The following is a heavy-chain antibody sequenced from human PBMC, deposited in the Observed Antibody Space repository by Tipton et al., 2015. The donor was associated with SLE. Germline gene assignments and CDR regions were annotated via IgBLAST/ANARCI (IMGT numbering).Heavy chain of an antibody. J-gene: IGHJ4*02. Sequence: QLVQPGGGLVKPGGSLRLSCAASGFTFSSYSMNWVRQAPGKGLEWVSSISSSSSYIYYADSVKGRFTISRDNAKNSLYLQMNSLRAEDTAVYYCARDLDRGSSWYRFDYWGQGTLVTVSS. CDR2: ISSSSSYI. CDR3: ARDLDRGSSWYRFDY. CDR1: GFTFSSYS. V-gene: IGHV3-21*01. D-gene: IGHD6-13*01.